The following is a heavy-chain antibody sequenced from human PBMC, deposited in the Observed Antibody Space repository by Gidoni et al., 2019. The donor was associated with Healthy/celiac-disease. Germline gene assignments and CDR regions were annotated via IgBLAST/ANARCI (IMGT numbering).Heavy chain of an antibody. J-gene: IGHJ3*02. CDR3: ARVDNYGDYSTTENDAFDI. Sequence: LKSRVTISVDRSKNQFSLKLSSVTAADTAVYYCARVDNYGDYSTTENDAFDIWGQGTMVTVSS. V-gene: IGHV4-30-2*01. D-gene: IGHD4-17*01.